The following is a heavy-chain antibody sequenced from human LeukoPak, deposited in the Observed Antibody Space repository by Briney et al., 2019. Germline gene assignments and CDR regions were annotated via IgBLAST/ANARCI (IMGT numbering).Heavy chain of an antibody. CDR1: GYTFTSYD. CDR2: MNPNSGNT. J-gene: IGHJ5*02. CDR3: ARARFVAATRGGDWFDP. V-gene: IGHV1-8*01. Sequence: ASVKVSCKASGYTFTSYDINWVRQATGQGLEWMGWMNPNSGNTGYAQKFQGRVTMTRNTSISTAYMELSSLRSEDTAVYYRARARFVAATRGGDWFDPWGQGTLVTVSS. D-gene: IGHD2-15*01.